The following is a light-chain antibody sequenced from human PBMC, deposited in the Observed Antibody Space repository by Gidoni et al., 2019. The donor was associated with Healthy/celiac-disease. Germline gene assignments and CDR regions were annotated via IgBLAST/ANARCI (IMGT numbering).Light chain of an antibody. V-gene: IGKV3-15*01. CDR3: QQYNTWPHT. CDR2: GAS. Sequence: EIVMTQSPATLSVSPGERATLSCRASQSVRSNLAWSQQKPGQAPRLLIYGASTRATGIPARFSGSGSGTEFTLTISSLQSEDFAVYYCQQYNTWPHTFXQXTKLEIK. J-gene: IGKJ2*01. CDR1: QSVRSN.